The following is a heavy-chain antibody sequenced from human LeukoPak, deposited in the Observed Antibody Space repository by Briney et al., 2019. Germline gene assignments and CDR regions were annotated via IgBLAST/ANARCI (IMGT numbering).Heavy chain of an antibody. D-gene: IGHD3-22*01. V-gene: IGHV3-48*03. CDR1: GFTFSSYE. CDR2: ISSSGSTI. CDR3: ARGWLLTCHFDY. J-gene: IGHJ4*02. Sequence: PGGSLRLSCAASGFTFSSYEMNWVRQAPGKGLEWVSYISSSGSTIYYADSVKGRFTISRDNAKNSLYLQMNSLRAEDTAVYYCARGWLLTCHFDYWGQGTLVTVSS.